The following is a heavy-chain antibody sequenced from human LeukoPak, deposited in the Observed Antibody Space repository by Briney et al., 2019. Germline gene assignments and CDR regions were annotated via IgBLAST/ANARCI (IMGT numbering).Heavy chain of an antibody. CDR1: GFTFSSYD. V-gene: IGHV3-7*01. CDR3: ARDLSGVTGYTYGRGIDY. CDR2: IKKDGSEK. Sequence: PGGSLRLSCAVSGFTFSSYDMSWVRQAPGKGLEWVANIKKDGSEKYYVDSVKGRFTISRDNAKTSLYLQMNSLRAEDTAVYYCARDLSGVTGYTYGRGIDYWGQGTLVTVSS. J-gene: IGHJ4*02. D-gene: IGHD5-18*01.